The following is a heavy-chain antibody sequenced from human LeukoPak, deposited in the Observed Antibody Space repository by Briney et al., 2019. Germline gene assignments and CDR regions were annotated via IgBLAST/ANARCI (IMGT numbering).Heavy chain of an antibody. Sequence: ASVKVSCKVSGYTLTELSMHWVRQAPGKGLEWMGGFDPEDGETINAQKFQGRVTMTEDTSTDTAYMELSSLRSEDTAVYYCATEGYCSSTSCYAFDYWGQGTLVTVSS. D-gene: IGHD2-2*01. CDR3: ATEGYCSSTSCYAFDY. CDR2: FDPEDGET. J-gene: IGHJ4*02. V-gene: IGHV1-24*01. CDR1: GYTLTELS.